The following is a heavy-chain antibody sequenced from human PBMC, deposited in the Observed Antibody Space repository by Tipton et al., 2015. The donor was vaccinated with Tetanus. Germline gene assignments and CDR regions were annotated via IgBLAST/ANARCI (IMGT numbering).Heavy chain of an antibody. J-gene: IGHJ6*02. Sequence: QSGAEVKEPGASVKVSCKAFGYTFTNYGIHWVRQAPGQGLEWLGWINPDSGGTKYTQNFQGRVTMTRDTPTTTVYLELTSLKSDDTAVYYCARQNARDVWQQRQWVNYFYGLDVWGQGTTVSVSS. D-gene: IGHD1-26*01. V-gene: IGHV1-2*02. CDR2: INPDSGGT. CDR3: ARQNARDVWQQRQWVNYFYGLDV. CDR1: GYTFTNYG.